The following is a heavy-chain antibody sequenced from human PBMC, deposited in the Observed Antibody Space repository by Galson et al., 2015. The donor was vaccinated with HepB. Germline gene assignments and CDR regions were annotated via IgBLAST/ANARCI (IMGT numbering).Heavy chain of an antibody. Sequence: SVKVSCKASGGTFSSYAISWVRQAPGQGLEWMGGIIPIFGTANYAQKFQGRVTITADESTSTAYMELSSLRSEDTAVYYCARDEVYSSGWYYFDYWGQGTLVTVSS. CDR1: GGTFSSYA. D-gene: IGHD6-19*01. CDR2: IIPIFGTA. CDR3: ARDEVYSSGWYYFDY. J-gene: IGHJ4*02. V-gene: IGHV1-69*13.